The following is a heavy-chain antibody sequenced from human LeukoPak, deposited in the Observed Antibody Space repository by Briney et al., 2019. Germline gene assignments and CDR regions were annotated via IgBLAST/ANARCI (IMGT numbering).Heavy chain of an antibody. CDR1: GGSFSGYY. CDR3: ARHTVVVPAAIPPYYYYYCMDV. V-gene: IGHV4-34*01. J-gene: IGHJ6*03. Sequence: SETLSLTCAVYGGSFSGYYWSWIRQPPGKGLEWIGEINHSGSTNYNPSLKSRVTISVDTSKNQFSLKLSSVTAADTAVYYCARHTVVVPAAIPPYYYYYCMDVWGKGTTVTISS. CDR2: INHSGST. D-gene: IGHD2-2*01.